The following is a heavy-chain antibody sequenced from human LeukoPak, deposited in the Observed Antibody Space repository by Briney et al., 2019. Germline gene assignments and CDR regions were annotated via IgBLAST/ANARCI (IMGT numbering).Heavy chain of an antibody. CDR2: ISTYNGNT. CDR1: GYTFSSYG. V-gene: IGHV1-18*04. CDR3: ARDDRFPYNWFDP. D-gene: IGHD1-14*01. J-gene: IGHJ5*02. Sequence: ASVKVSCKASGYTFSSYGISWVRQAPGLGLEWMGWISTYNGNTNYAQNLQGRVTMTTDTSTSTAYMELRSLRSDDTAVYYCARDDRFPYNWFDPWGQGTLVTVSS.